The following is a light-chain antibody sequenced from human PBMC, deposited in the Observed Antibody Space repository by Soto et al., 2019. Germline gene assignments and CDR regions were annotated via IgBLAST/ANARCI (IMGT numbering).Light chain of an antibody. Sequence: SYELTQPPSVSVAPGQTARITCGGTNIGRKSVHWYQQKPGQAPVVVVYDDRDRPSGIPERFSGSNSGNTAALTISRVEAGDEADYYCQTWDTANVLFGGGTKVTVL. V-gene: IGLV3-21*02. CDR1: NIGRKS. CDR3: QTWDTANVL. J-gene: IGLJ3*02. CDR2: DDR.